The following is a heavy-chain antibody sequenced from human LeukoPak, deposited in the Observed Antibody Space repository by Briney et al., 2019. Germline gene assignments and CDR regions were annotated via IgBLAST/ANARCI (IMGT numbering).Heavy chain of an antibody. CDR1: GGSISSGGYY. V-gene: IGHV4-31*03. D-gene: IGHD3-16*02. J-gene: IGHJ4*02. CDR3: ARAGDYVWGSYRPKPLFDY. Sequence: SQTLCLTCTVSGGSISSGGYYWSWIRQHPVKGVEWIGHIYDRGSISYNPSLKRRVTIAVDTSKNQFSLKLSSLTAAETAVYYCARAGDYVWGSYRPKPLFDYWGRGTLVTVSS. CDR2: IYDRGSI.